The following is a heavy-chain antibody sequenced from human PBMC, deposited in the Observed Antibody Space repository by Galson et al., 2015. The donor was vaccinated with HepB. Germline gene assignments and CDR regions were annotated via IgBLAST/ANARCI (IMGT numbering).Heavy chain of an antibody. J-gene: IGHJ4*02. V-gene: IGHV3-30-3*01. D-gene: IGHD5-12*01. Sequence: SLRLSCAASGFTFSNYAMHWVRQAPGKGLEWVAVISYDGGNKYYADSVKGRFTISRDKSKNTVYLQMNSLRGEDTAVYHCARSGGYDYDYWGQGTLVTVSS. CDR3: ARSGGYDYDY. CDR2: ISYDGGNK. CDR1: GFTFSNYA.